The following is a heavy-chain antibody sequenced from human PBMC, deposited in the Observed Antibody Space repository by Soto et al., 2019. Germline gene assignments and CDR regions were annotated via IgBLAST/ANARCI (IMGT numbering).Heavy chain of an antibody. CDR2: INPSGGST. CDR1: GYTFTSYY. V-gene: IGHV1-46*01. J-gene: IGHJ5*02. D-gene: IGHD4-4*01. CDR3: ARSYLENNSNYINWFDP. Sequence: ASVKVSCKASGYTFTSYYMHWVRQAPGQGLEWMGIINPSGGSTSYAQKFQGRVTMTRDTSTSTVYMELSSLRSEDTAVYYCARSYLENNSNYINWFDPWGQGTLVTVSS.